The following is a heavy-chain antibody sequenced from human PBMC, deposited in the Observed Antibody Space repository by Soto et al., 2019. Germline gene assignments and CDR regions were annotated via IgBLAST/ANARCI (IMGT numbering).Heavy chain of an antibody. D-gene: IGHD1-26*01. Sequence: VQLVESGGGVVQPGRSLRLSCAASGFTFSDHYMDWVRQAPGKGLEWVGRSGNRANSDTTEYGSSVKGRFTISRDDSKNSMYLQMNSLKTEDTAVYYCTRGYSGIDIYAFDIWGQGTLVTVSA. J-gene: IGHJ3*02. CDR1: GFTFSDHY. CDR2: SGNRANSDTT. CDR3: TRGYSGIDIYAFDI. V-gene: IGHV3-72*01.